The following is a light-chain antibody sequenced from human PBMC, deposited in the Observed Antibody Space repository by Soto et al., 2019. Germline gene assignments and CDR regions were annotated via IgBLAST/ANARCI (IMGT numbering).Light chain of an antibody. J-gene: IGKJ2*01. V-gene: IGKV1-39*01. CDR1: QSISSY. CDR2: ASF. CDR3: QQSYGTPYT. Sequence: DIPMTQSPSSLSVSVGDRVTITCRASQSISSYLNWYQQKPGKAPKLLIYASFNLQSGVPSRFSGNGSGTDFTLTISSLQPEDFATYYCQQSYGTPYTVGQGTKLEIK.